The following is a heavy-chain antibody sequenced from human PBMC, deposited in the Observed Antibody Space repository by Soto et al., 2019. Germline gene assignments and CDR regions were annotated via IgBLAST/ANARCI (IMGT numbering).Heavy chain of an antibody. D-gene: IGHD2-21*01. J-gene: IGHJ6*03. CDR2: INAGTTKT. CDR3: AKEVWTVRDEYYYYVDV. Sequence: QVQLVQSGAEVKEPGASVKVSCKASGYTFINYGIHWVRQAPGQSLEWMGWINAGTTKTKYSQKFQGRVTITSDTSASTVYMEVSSLTSEDTAVYFCAKEVWTVRDEYYYYVDVWGEGTTVTVSS. V-gene: IGHV1-3*01. CDR1: GYTFINYG.